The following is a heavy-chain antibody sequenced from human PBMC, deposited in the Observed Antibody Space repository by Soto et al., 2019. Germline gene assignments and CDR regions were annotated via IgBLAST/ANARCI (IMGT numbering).Heavy chain of an antibody. V-gene: IGHV5-51*01. Sequence: GESLKISCQGSGYSFTSYWIVWVRQMPGKGLEWMGIIYPGDSGTRYSLSFQGQVTTSADKSMSTAYLQGSSLKASDTAMYYCANKPGAFFDYWGQGTLVTVSS. CDR3: ANKPGAFFDY. J-gene: IGHJ4*02. D-gene: IGHD1-26*01. CDR1: GYSFTSYW. CDR2: IYPGDSGT.